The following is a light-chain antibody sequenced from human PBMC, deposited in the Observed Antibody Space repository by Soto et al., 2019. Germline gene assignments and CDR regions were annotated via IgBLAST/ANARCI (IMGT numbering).Light chain of an antibody. J-gene: IGKJ3*01. CDR3: QQYDHWPFT. Sequence: EIVMTQSPATLSVSPGERATLSCRASQSVSGNLAWYQQKPGQAPRLLIYGASTRATGLPARFSGGGSGTEFTLTLSSLQYEDFALYYCQQYDHWPFTFGPGTKVDIK. CDR1: QSVSGN. CDR2: GAS. V-gene: IGKV3-15*01.